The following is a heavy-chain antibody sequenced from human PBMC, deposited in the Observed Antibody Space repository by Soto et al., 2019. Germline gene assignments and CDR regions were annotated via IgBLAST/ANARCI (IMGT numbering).Heavy chain of an antibody. CDR2: IYWDDDK. Sequence: SGPTLVNPTQTLTLTCTFSGFSLSTSGVGVGWIRQPPGKALECLALIYWDDDKRYSPSLKSRLTITMDTSKNQVVLTMTNMDPVKTATYYCAHRLESGYYNKGGPFTYGGQRALPTVP. V-gene: IGHV2-5*02. J-gene: IGHJ4*02. CDR1: GFSLSTSGVG. D-gene: IGHD3-22*01. CDR3: AHRLESGYYNKGGPFTY.